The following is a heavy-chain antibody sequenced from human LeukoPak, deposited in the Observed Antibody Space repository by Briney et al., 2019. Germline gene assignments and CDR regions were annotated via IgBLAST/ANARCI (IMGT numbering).Heavy chain of an antibody. CDR1: GGSISSYY. D-gene: IGHD3-16*01. J-gene: IGHJ4*02. V-gene: IGHV4-59*01. CDR3: ARGGLKGFDY. Sequence: SETLSLTCTVSGGSISSYYWSWIRQPPGKGLEWIGYIYYGGSTNYSPSLKSRVTISVDTSKNQFSLKLSSVTAADTAVYYCARGGLKGFDYWGQGTLVTVSS. CDR2: IYYGGST.